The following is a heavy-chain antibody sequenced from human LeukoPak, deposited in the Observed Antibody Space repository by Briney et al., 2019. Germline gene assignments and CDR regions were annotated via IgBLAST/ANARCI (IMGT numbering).Heavy chain of an antibody. CDR3: ASKPTGYFDY. J-gene: IGHJ4*02. CDR2: IYYSGST. D-gene: IGHD4-11*01. Sequence: SETLSLTCTVSGGSISSSSYYWGWIRQPPGKGLEWIGSIYYSGSTYYNPSLKSRVTISVDTSKNQFSLKLSSVTAADTAVYYCASKPTGYFDYWGQGTLVTVSS. CDR1: GGSISSSSYY. V-gene: IGHV4-39*01.